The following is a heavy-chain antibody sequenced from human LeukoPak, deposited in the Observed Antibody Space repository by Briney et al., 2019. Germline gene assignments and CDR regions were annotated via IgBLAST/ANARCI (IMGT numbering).Heavy chain of an antibody. CDR3: ARGLVQWLDSYLGF. J-gene: IGHJ4*02. D-gene: IGHD6-19*01. CDR2: IKQDGSQK. CDR1: GFTFSSFW. V-gene: IGHV3-7*04. Sequence: GGAPRLSCVASGFTFSSFWMSWVRQAPGEGLEWVANIKQDGSQKYYVDSVKGRFTISRDKDKKSLYLQMNSLRAEDTAVYYCARGLVQWLDSYLGFWGQGTLVTVSS.